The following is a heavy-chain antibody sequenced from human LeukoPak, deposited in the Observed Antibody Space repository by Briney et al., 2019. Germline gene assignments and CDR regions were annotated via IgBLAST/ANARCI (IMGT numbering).Heavy chain of an antibody. Sequence: GASVKVSCKASGYTFTSYDINWVRQATGQGLEWMGWMNPNSGNTGYAQKFQGRVTMTRNTSISTAYMELSSLRSEDTAVYYCARGPRYCGSTSCPLGYWGQGTLVTVSS. CDR1: GYTFTSYD. V-gene: IGHV1-8*01. CDR3: ARGPRYCGSTSCPLGY. D-gene: IGHD2-2*01. CDR2: MNPNSGNT. J-gene: IGHJ4*02.